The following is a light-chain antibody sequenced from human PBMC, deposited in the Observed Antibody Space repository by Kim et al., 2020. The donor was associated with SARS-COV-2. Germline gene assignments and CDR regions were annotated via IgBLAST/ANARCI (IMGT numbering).Light chain of an antibody. Sequence: ARANLSCSSSQSVSISYLALYQQQPGQPPSLLLYGASRRATSIPDSFIGSGSGTDFTLTISRLETEDFAVYYCQQYGSSPRTFGQGTKVDIK. J-gene: IGKJ1*01. CDR2: GAS. V-gene: IGKV3-20*01. CDR3: QQYGSSPRT. CDR1: QSVSISY.